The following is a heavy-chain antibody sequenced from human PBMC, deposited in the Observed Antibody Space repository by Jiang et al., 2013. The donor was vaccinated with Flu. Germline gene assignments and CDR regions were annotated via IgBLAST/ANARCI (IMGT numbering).Heavy chain of an antibody. CDR3: AREGYDFWSGSQGVFDY. CDR2: INHSGTT. CDR1: GGSFSGYY. Sequence: LLKPSETLSLTCAVYGGSFSGYYWSWIRQPPGKGLEWIGEINHSGTTNYNPSLKSRVTISVDTSKNQFSLKLNSVTAADTAVYYCAREGYDFWSGSQGVFDYWGQGTLVTVSS. V-gene: IGHV4-34*01. J-gene: IGHJ4*02. D-gene: IGHD3-3*01.